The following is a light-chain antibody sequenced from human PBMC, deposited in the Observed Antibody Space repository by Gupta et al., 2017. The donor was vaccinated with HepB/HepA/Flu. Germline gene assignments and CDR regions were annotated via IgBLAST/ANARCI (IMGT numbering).Light chain of an antibody. Sequence: DIVMTQAPDSLAVSLGARATNNFTSSQSVLYRPNNINYLGWYQQKPGQPPKLLISWASARESGVPGRFSGSGSGADFTLTIGSLQAEDVAVYYCLQYYTAPLTFGGGTKVEIK. CDR1: QSVLYRPNNINY. CDR3: LQYYTAPLT. J-gene: IGKJ4*02. V-gene: IGKV4-1*01. CDR2: WAS.